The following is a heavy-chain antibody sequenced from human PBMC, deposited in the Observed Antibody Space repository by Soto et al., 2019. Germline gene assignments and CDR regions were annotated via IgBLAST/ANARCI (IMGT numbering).Heavy chain of an antibody. CDR3: GAECSSTYCYAWFDP. CDR2: LYYTGTT. Sequence: SETLSLTCSVSGGSIGSSSYYFGWIRQPPGKGLEWIGSLYYTGTTYYNSSLKSRVTISADKSQNQFSLRLSSVTAADTAVYYCGAECSSTYCYAWFDPGGQGTLETVFS. CDR1: GGSIGSSSYY. D-gene: IGHD2-2*01. V-gene: IGHV4-39*01. J-gene: IGHJ5*01.